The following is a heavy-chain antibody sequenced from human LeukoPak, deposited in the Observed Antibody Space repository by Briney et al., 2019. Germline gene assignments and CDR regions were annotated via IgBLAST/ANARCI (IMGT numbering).Heavy chain of an antibody. V-gene: IGHV4-4*07. CDR1: GGSISSYY. CDR2: IYTTGST. CDR3: ARDKDYSKYGGWFDP. Sequence: SETLSLTCTVSGGSISSYYWNWIRQPAGKGLEWIGRIYTTGSTNYNPSLKNRVTMSVDTSKNHFSLKLRSLTAADTAVYYCARDKDYSKYGGWFDPWGQGTLVTVSS. J-gene: IGHJ5*02. D-gene: IGHD4-11*01.